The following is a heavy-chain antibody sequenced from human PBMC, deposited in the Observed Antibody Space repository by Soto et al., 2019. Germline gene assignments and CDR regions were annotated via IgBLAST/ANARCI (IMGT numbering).Heavy chain of an antibody. J-gene: IGHJ4*02. Sequence: ASVKVSCKASGYTFTSYGISWVRQAPEQGLEWMGWISAYNGNTNYPQKFQGRVTMTTDTSTSTAYMELRSLRSDDTAVYYCARQQYYYDPSGYCMPDYWGQGTQVTVSS. CDR2: ISAYNGNT. D-gene: IGHD3-22*01. V-gene: IGHV1-18*04. CDR1: GYTFTSYG. CDR3: ARQQYYYDPSGYCMPDY.